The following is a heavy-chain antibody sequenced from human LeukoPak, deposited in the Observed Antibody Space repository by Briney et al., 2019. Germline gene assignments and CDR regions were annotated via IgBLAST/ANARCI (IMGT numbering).Heavy chain of an antibody. CDR3: AKASYSGSYYRY. CDR2: ISYDGSNK. Sequence: GGSLRLSCAASGFTFSSYAMHWVRQAPGKGLEWVGVISYDGSNKYYEDSVKGRFTISRDNSKNTLYLQMNSLRAEDTAVYYCAKASYSGSYYRYWGQGTLVTVSS. J-gene: IGHJ4*02. D-gene: IGHD1-26*01. CDR1: GFTFSSYA. V-gene: IGHV3-30*04.